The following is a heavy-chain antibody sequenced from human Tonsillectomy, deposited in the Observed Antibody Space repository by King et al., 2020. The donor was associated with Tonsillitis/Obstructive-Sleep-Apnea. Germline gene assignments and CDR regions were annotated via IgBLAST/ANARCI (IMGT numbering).Heavy chain of an antibody. J-gene: IGHJ4*02. V-gene: IGHV3-49*05. CDR1: GFTFVDYA. CDR3: ARGGVTTVDGRNVDY. CDR2: ISSKAYGGTT. Sequence: VQLVESGGGLVKPGRSLRLSCTVSGFTFVDYAMSWFRQAPGKGLEWVGFISSKAYGGTTEYAASVEGRFSISREDSSSIAYLHMNSLKTEETAVFYCARGGVTTVDGRNVDYWGQGTLVTVSS. D-gene: IGHD1-1*01.